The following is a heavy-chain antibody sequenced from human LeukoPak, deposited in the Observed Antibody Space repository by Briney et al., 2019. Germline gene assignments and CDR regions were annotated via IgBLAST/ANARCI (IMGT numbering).Heavy chain of an antibody. CDR3: ASGGRYSYGTEFDY. Sequence: ASLKVSSKAPGYTFTSYDINWVRQATQQGLEWMRWMNPNSGNTDYAQKFRGRVTITTNTSISTAYMELSSMRSEDTAVYYCASGGRYSYGTEFDYWGQRTLVTVSS. D-gene: IGHD5-18*01. CDR1: GYTFTSYD. CDR2: MNPNSGNT. J-gene: IGHJ4*02. V-gene: IGHV1-8*01.